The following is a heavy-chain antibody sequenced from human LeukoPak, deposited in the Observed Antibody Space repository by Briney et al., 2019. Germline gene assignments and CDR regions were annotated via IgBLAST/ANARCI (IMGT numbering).Heavy chain of an antibody. D-gene: IGHD1-20*01. CDR2: IYHSGST. V-gene: IGHV4-38-2*02. CDR1: GYSISSGYY. J-gene: IGHJ6*03. Sequence: SETLSLTSTVPGYSISSGYYWGWIRQPPGKGREWSGRIYHSGSTYYNPSLKSRVTISVDTSKNQFSLKLSSVTAADTAVYYCARARAGNWNGDYYYMDVWGKGTTVTVSS. CDR3: ARARAGNWNGDYYYMDV.